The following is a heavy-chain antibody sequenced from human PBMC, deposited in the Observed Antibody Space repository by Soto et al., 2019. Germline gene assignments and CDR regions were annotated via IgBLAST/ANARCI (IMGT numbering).Heavy chain of an antibody. CDR1: GGSVTGGTFY. CDR2: IYYNENT. D-gene: IGHD5-12*01. J-gene: IGHJ5*02. CDR3: ARVASKMAWFDP. Sequence: ASETLSLTCTVSGGSVTGGTFYWSWIRQPPGKGLEWIGEIYYNENTNYNPSLKSRVTISADTSKNQFSLRLSSVTAADTAVYYCARVASKMAWFDPWGPGTLVTVSS. V-gene: IGHV4-61*01.